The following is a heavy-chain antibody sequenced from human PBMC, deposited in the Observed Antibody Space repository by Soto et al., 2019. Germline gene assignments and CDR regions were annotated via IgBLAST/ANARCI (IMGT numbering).Heavy chain of an antibody. D-gene: IGHD3-16*02. J-gene: IGHJ3*02. Sequence: ASVKVACKVSGYTLTELSMHWVRQAPGKGLEWMGGFDPEDGETIYAQKFQGRVTMTEDTSTDTAYMELSSLRSEDTAVYYCATGNPPVRFWGSYRYRNAFAICGQGTMVIVSS. CDR3: ATGNPPVRFWGSYRYRNAFAI. CDR1: GYTLTELS. CDR2: FDPEDGET. V-gene: IGHV1-24*01.